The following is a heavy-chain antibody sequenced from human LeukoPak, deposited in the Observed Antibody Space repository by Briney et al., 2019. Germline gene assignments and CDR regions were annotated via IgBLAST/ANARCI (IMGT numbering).Heavy chain of an antibody. V-gene: IGHV3-30-3*01. D-gene: IGHD3-22*01. CDR1: GLTFSTYA. Sequence: GGSLRLSCTASGLTFSTYALHWVRQAPGKGLEWVALISYDGSNTYYADSVKGRFTISRDNSKNTLYLQMNSLRAEDTAVYYCARDLRNYYDSSGYYYVGPPTYYFDYWGQGTLVTVSS. CDR2: ISYDGSNT. CDR3: ARDLRNYYDSSGYYYVGPPTYYFDY. J-gene: IGHJ4*02.